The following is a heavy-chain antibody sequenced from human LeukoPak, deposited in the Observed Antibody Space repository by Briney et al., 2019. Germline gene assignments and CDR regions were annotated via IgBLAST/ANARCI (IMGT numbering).Heavy chain of an antibody. CDR2: INHSGST. CDR1: GGSFSSYY. J-gene: IGHJ1*01. Sequence: SETLSLTCAVYGGSFSSYYWSWMRQPPGKGLERIGEINHSGSTNYNPSLKSRVTISVDTSKNQFSLKLSSVTAADTAVYYCAYSSAYQQHWGQGTLVTVSS. CDR3: AYSSAYQQH. D-gene: IGHD3-22*01. V-gene: IGHV4-34*01.